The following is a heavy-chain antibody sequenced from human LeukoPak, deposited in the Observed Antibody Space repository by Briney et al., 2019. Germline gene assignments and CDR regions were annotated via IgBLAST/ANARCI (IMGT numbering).Heavy chain of an antibody. CDR2: IYPGDSDT. Sequence: GESLKISCKGSGYSFTSYWIGWVRQMPGKGLEWMGIIYPGDSDTRYSPSFQGQVTISADKSISTAYLQWSSLKASDTAMYYCAGAIAAAGLTFDYWGQGTLVTVSS. CDR1: GYSFTSYW. D-gene: IGHD6-13*01. V-gene: IGHV5-51*01. CDR3: AGAIAAAGLTFDY. J-gene: IGHJ4*02.